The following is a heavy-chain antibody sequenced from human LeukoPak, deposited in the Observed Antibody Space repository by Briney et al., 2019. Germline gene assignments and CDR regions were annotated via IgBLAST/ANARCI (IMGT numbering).Heavy chain of an antibody. CDR3: ARAMYYTRWQSDFDY. D-gene: IGHD3-10*01. J-gene: IGHJ4*02. V-gene: IGHV1-2*02. CDR2: INPNSGGT. CDR1: AYTFTGYY. Sequence: ASVKVSCKASAYTFTGYYMHWVRQAPGQGLEWMGWINPNSGGTNYAQKFQGRVTMTRDTSISTAYLELSSLRSDDTAVYSCARAMYYTRWQSDFDYWGQGTLVTVSS.